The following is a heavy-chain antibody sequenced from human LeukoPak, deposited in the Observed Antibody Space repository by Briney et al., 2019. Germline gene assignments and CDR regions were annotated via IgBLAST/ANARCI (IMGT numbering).Heavy chain of an antibody. J-gene: IGHJ4*02. Sequence: TGGSLRLSCAASGFTFSSYAMSWVRQAPGKGLEWVSAISGSGGSTYYADSVKGRFTISRDNSKNTLYLQMNSLRAEDTAVYYCAKDLGYYYDSSGYIDYWGQGTLVTVSS. D-gene: IGHD3-22*01. V-gene: IGHV3-23*01. CDR3: AKDLGYYYDSSGYIDY. CDR1: GFTFSSYA. CDR2: ISGSGGST.